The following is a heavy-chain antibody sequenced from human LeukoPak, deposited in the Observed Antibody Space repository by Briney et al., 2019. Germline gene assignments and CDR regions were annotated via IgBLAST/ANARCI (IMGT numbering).Heavy chain of an antibody. V-gene: IGHV1-3*01. CDR2: INAGNGNT. D-gene: IGHD3-10*01. CDR1: GYTFTSYA. J-gene: IGHJ5*02. Sequence: ASVKGSCKASGYTFTSYAMHWVRQAPGQRLEWMGWINAGNGNTKYSQKFHGRVTITRDTSASTAYMELSSLRSEVTAVYYCVRVTEWFGELFPGWFDPWGQGTLVTVSS. CDR3: VRVTEWFGELFPGWFDP.